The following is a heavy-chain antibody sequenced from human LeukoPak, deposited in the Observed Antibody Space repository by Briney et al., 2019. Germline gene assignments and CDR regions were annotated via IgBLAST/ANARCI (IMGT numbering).Heavy chain of an antibody. CDR3: ARGQGGTRHFDY. V-gene: IGHV4-38-2*02. CDR2: IYHSGST. D-gene: IGHD3-16*01. J-gene: IGHJ4*02. Sequence: SETLSLTCTVSGYSISSGYYWGWIRQPPGKGLEWIGSIYHSGSTYYNPSLKSRVTISVDTSKNQFSLKLSSVTAADTAVYYCARGQGGTRHFDYWGQGTLVTVSS. CDR1: GYSISSGYY.